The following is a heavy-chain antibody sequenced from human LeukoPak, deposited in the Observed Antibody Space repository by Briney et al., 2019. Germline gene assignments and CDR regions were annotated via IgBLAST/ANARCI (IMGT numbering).Heavy chain of an antibody. Sequence: PGGSLRLSCAASGFTFSSYAMSWVRQAPGKGLEWVSAISGSGGSTYYADSVKGRFTISRDNSKNTLYLQMNSLRAEDTAVYYCAKVFKSSYYDSTGYPTWGQGTLVTVSS. V-gene: IGHV3-23*01. CDR1: GFTFSSYA. D-gene: IGHD3-22*01. CDR2: ISGSGGST. CDR3: AKVFKSSYYDSTGYPT. J-gene: IGHJ5*02.